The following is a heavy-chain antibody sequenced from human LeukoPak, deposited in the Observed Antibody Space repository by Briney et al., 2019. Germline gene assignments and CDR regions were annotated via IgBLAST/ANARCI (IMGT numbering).Heavy chain of an antibody. D-gene: IGHD2-2*01. V-gene: IGHV3-30*03. CDR2: ISYDGSNK. CDR1: GFTFSSYV. J-gene: IGHJ5*02. Sequence: GRSLRLSCAASGFTFSSYVMHWVRQAPGKGLEWVAFISYDGSNKYYADSVKGRFTISRDNAKNSLYLQMNSLRAEDTAVYYCARDFIVVVPAAANWFDPWGQGTLVTVSS. CDR3: ARDFIVVVPAAANWFDP.